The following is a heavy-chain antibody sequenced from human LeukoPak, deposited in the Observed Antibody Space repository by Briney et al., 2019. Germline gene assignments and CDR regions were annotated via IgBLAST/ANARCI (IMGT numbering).Heavy chain of an antibody. CDR2: IYYSGST. V-gene: IGHV4-59*08. J-gene: IGHJ6*02. Sequence: SETPSLTCTVSGGSTSSYYWSWIRQPPGKGLEWIGYIYYSGSTNYNPSLKSRVTISVDTSKNQFSLKLSSVTAADTAVYYCARRSYYYGMDVWGQGTTVTVSS. CDR1: GGSTSSYY. CDR3: ARRSYYYGMDV.